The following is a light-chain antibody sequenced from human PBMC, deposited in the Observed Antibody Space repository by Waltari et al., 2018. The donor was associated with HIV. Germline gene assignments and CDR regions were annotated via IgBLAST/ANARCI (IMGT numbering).Light chain of an antibody. CDR3: QVWDSSSDHVV. CDR2: DES. J-gene: IGLJ2*01. Sequence: SYVLTQPPSVSVAPGQTARVTCGGNNIGRKRVHWYPQKPGQAPVLVVYDESDRPSGIPERFSGSNSGNTATLTISRVEAGDEADYYCQVWDSSSDHVVVGGGAKLTVL. V-gene: IGLV3-21*02. CDR1: NIGRKR.